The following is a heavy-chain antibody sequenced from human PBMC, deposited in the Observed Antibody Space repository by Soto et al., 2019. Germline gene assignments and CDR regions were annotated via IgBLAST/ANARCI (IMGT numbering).Heavy chain of an antibody. D-gene: IGHD4-17*01. CDR2: IIPIFGTA. V-gene: IGHV1-69*01. CDR1: GGTFSSYA. CDR3: ARAGPYGSTLDAFEI. Sequence: QVQLVQSGAEVKKPGSSVKVSCKASGGTFSSYAISWVRQAPGQGLEWMGGIIPIFGTANYAQKFQGRVTITADESVSTAYIGLSSLRSEDTAVYYCARAGPYGSTLDAFEIWGQGTMVTVSS. J-gene: IGHJ3*02.